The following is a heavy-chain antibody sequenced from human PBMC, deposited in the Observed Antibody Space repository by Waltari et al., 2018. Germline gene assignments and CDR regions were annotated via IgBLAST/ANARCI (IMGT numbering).Heavy chain of an antibody. V-gene: IGHV1-69*02. D-gene: IGHD3-10*01. J-gene: IGHJ4*02. Sequence: QVQLVQSGAEVKKPGSSVKVSCKASGGTFSSYTISWVRQAPGQGLEWMGRISPILGIANYAQKFQGRVTITADKSTSTAYMELSSLRSEDKAVYYCARATYGSGSYYNAYWGQGTLVTVSS. CDR2: ISPILGIA. CDR3: ARATYGSGSYYNAY. CDR1: GGTFSSYT.